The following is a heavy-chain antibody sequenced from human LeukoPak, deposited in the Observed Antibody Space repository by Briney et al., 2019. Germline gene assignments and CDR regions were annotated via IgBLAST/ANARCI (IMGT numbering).Heavy chain of an antibody. J-gene: IGHJ4*02. D-gene: IGHD3-10*01. CDR2: INHSGST. CDR3: ARYGDY. V-gene: IGHV4-38-2*02. Sequence: SETLSLTCTVSGYSISSGYYWGWIRQPPGKGLEWIGEINHSGSTNYNPSLKSRVTISVDTSKNQFSLKLSSVTAADTAVYYCARYGDYWGQGTLVTVSS. CDR1: GYSISSGYY.